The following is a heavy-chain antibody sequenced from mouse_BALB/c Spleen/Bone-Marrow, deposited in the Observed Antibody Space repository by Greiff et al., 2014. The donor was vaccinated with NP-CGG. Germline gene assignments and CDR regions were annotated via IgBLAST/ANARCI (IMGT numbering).Heavy chain of an antibody. Sequence: QVQLQQSGAELVRPGSSVKISCKASGYAFSSYWMNWVKQRPGQGLEWIGQIYPGDGDTNYNGNFKDKATLTTDKSSTTAYMQHSSLTSEDSAVYFCARGGRLTGYYFAYWGQGTPLTVSS. CDR3: ARGGRLTGYYFAY. D-gene: IGHD4-1*01. V-gene: IGHV1-80*01. CDR1: GYAFSSYW. CDR2: IYPGDGDT. J-gene: IGHJ2*01.